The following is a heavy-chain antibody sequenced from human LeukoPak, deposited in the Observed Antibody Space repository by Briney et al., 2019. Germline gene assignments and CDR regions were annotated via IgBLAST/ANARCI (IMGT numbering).Heavy chain of an antibody. CDR2: INTAGDT. V-gene: IGHV3-13*04. D-gene: IGHD6-19*01. Sequence: GGSLRLSCAASGFTFSTYDMLWVRQATGKGLEWVSAINTAGDTYYSGSVRGRFTISRENAENSLYLQMNSLRAGDTAVFYCVRAPPGSGWLVDCWGQGTLVTVSS. J-gene: IGHJ4*02. CDR1: GFTFSTYD. CDR3: VRAPPGSGWLVDC.